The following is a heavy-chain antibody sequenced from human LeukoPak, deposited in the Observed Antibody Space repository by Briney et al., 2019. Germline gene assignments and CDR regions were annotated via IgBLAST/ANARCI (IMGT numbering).Heavy chain of an antibody. D-gene: IGHD2-15*01. J-gene: IGHJ3*02. CDR2: IYYSGST. V-gene: IGHV4-39*01. CDR3: ARRWELHAFDI. Sequence: SETLSLTCTVSGGSISSSSYYWGWIRQPPGKGLEGIGSIYYSGSTYYNPSLKSRVTISVDTSKNQFSLKLSSVTAADTAVYYCARRWELHAFDIWGQGTMVTVSS. CDR1: GGSISSSSYY.